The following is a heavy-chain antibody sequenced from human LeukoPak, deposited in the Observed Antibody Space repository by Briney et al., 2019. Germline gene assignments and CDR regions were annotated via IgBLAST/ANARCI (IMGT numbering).Heavy chain of an antibody. CDR1: GGSISSYY. Sequence: SETLSLTCTVSGGSISSYYWSWIRQPPGKGLEWIGYIYYSGSTNYNPSLKSRVTISVDTSKNQFSLKLSSVTAADTAVYYCATLSSGSNPADYWGQGTLVTVSS. V-gene: IGHV4-59*08. D-gene: IGHD1-26*01. J-gene: IGHJ4*02. CDR3: ATLSSGSNPADY. CDR2: IYYSGST.